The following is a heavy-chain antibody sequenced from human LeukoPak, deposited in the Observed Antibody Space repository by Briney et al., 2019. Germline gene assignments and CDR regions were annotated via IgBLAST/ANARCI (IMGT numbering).Heavy chain of an antibody. CDR3: ARDSYGITGTLGP. CDR1: GFTISDYY. D-gene: IGHD1-7*01. Sequence: PGGSLRLSCAASGFTISDYYMSWIRQAPGKGLEWVSYISNSGSIIFYADPVKGRFTISRDNAKNPLYLQMNSLRAEDTAVYYCARDSYGITGTLGPWGQGTLVTVSS. CDR2: ISNSGSII. V-gene: IGHV3-11*01. J-gene: IGHJ5*02.